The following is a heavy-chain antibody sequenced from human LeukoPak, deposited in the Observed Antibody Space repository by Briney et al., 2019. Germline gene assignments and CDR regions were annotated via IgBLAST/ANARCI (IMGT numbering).Heavy chain of an antibody. V-gene: IGHV3-9*01. D-gene: IGHD3-22*01. J-gene: IGHJ3*02. CDR3: AKENSSGYYYDAFDI. CDR2: TSWNSGSI. Sequence: GRSLRLSCAASGFTFDDYAMHWVRQAPGKGLEWVSGTSWNSGSIGYADSVKGRFTISRDNAKNSLYLQMNSLRAEDTALYYCAKENSSGYYYDAFDIWGQGTMVTVSS. CDR1: GFTFDDYA.